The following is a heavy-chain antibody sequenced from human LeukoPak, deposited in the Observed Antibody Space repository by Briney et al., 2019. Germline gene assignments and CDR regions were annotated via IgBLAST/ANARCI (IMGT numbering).Heavy chain of an antibody. CDR2: INSDGSST. V-gene: IGHV3-74*01. Sequence: GGSLRLSCAASGFTFSIYWVHWVRQAPGKGLVWVSSINSDGSSTSYADSVRGRFTISRDNAKNTLYLQMNTLRAEDTAVYYCASLDYWGQGTPVTVSS. CDR3: ASLDY. CDR1: GFTFSIYW. J-gene: IGHJ4*02.